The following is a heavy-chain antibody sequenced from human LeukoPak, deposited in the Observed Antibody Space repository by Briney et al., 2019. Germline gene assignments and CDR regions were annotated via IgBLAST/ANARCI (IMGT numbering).Heavy chain of an antibody. CDR3: ARDRPDIVVVPAAMFNYYYYGMDV. D-gene: IGHD2-2*01. Sequence: ASVKVPCKASGYTFTSYGISWVRQAPGHGLEWMGWISAYNGNTNYAQKLQGRVTMTTDTSTSTAYMELRSLRSDDTAVYYCARDRPDIVVVPAAMFNYYYYGMDVWGQGTTVTVSS. V-gene: IGHV1-18*01. CDR2: ISAYNGNT. CDR1: GYTFTSYG. J-gene: IGHJ6*02.